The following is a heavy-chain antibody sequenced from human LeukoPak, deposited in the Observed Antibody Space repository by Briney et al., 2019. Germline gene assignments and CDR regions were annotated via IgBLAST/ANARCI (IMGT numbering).Heavy chain of an antibody. J-gene: IGHJ6*03. CDR2: IKEDESEK. CDR1: GFNFNNYW. V-gene: IGHV3-7*01. CDR3: ARAYYGSGSYYMFGDYYYMDV. Sequence: GGSLRLSCAASGFNFNNYWMSWVRQAPGKGLEWVANIKEDESEKYYVDSVKGRFTISRDNAKNSLYLQMNSLRAEDTAVYYCARAYYGSGSYYMFGDYYYMDVWGKGTTVTVSS. D-gene: IGHD3-10*01.